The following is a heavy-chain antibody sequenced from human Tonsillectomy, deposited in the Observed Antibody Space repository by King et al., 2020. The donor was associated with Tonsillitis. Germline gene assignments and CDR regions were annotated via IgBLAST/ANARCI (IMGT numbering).Heavy chain of an antibody. V-gene: IGHV3-15*01. J-gene: IGHJ4*02. CDR3: STVGYYYDSSGYAY. D-gene: IGHD3-22*01. CDR1: GFTFSNAG. CDR2: IKSNNGGGKT. Sequence: VQLVESGGGLVKPGGSLKLSCAASGFTFSNAGMSWVRQAPGKGLEWVGRIKSNNGGGKTDYAAPVKGRITISRDDTKNTLYLQMHSLKIEDTDVYYCSTVGYYYDSSGYAYWGQGTLVTVSS.